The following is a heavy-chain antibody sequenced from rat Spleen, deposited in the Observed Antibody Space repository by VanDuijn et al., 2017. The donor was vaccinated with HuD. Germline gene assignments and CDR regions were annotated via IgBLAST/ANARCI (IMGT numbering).Heavy chain of an antibody. CDR3: SSYNSGLDY. CDR1: GFTFSDYY. D-gene: IGHD4-3*01. CDR2: IRYDGSST. Sequence: EVQLVESDGGLVQPGRSLKLSCAASGFTFSDYYMAWVRQAPTKGLEWVATIRYDGSSTYYRDSVKGRFTISRDNAKSTLYLQMDSMRSEDTAKYYCSSYNSGLDYWGQVVMVTVSS. J-gene: IGHJ2*01. V-gene: IGHV5-29*01.